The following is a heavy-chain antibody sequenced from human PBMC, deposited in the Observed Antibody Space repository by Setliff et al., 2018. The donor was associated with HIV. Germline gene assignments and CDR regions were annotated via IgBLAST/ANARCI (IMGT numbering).Heavy chain of an antibody. CDR2: INNDETIT. CDR1: GFTFNSYW. J-gene: IGHJ4*02. Sequence: GGSLRLSCAASGFTFNSYWMHWVRQAPGKGLMWVSHINNDETITKYADSVKGRFTISRDNAKNTLYLQMNSLRAEDTGVYYCHSGYDTEEQSYFDYWGQGTPVTVSS. V-gene: IGHV3-74*01. CDR3: HSGYDTEEQSYFDY. D-gene: IGHD5-12*01.